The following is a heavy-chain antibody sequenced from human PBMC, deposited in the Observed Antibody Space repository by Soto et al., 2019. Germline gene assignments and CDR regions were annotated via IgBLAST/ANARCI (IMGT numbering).Heavy chain of an antibody. CDR1: GYTFTSYG. D-gene: IGHD2-15*01. J-gene: IGHJ5*02. V-gene: IGHV1-18*04. Sequence: RASVKVSCKASGYTFTSYGISWVRQAPGQGLEWMGWISAYNGNTNYAQKLQGRVTMTTDTSTSTAYMELRSLRSDDTAVYYCARDIVVVVAATGNNWFDTWGQGTLVTVSS. CDR3: ARDIVVVVAATGNNWFDT. CDR2: ISAYNGNT.